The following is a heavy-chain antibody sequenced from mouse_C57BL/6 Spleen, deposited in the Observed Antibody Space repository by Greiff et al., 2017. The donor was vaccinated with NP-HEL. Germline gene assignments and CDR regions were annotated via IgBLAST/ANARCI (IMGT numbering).Heavy chain of an antibody. J-gene: IGHJ2*01. Sequence: EVQLQQSGPELVKPGASVKISCKASGYTFTDYYMNWVKQSHGKSLEWIGDINPNNGGTSYNQKFKGKATLTVDKYSSTAYMELRSLTSEDSAVDYCARGGLRDFDYWGQGTTLTVSS. V-gene: IGHV1-26*01. D-gene: IGHD2-4*01. CDR2: INPNNGGT. CDR3: ARGGLRDFDY. CDR1: GYTFTDYY.